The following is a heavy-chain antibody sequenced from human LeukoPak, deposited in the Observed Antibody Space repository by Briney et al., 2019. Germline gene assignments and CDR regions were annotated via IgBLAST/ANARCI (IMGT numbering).Heavy chain of an antibody. V-gene: IGHV3-23*01. CDR2: ISGSGGSI. CDR1: GFTFSSYA. J-gene: IGHJ4*02. CDR3: AKVGLWLRGGYSYGYYDY. Sequence: PGGSLRLSCAASGFTFSSYAMSWVRQAPGKGLEWVSAISGSGGSIYYADSVKGRFTISRDNSKNTLYLQMNSLRAEDTAVYYCAKVGLWLRGGYSYGYYDYWGQGTLVTVSS. D-gene: IGHD5-18*01.